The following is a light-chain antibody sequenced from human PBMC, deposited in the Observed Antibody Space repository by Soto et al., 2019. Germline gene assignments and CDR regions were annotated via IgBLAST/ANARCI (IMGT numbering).Light chain of an antibody. CDR2: AAS. CDR1: QSVTTNY. J-gene: IGKJ1*01. CDR3: QHYGSTSWT. V-gene: IGKV3-20*01. Sequence: EIVLTQSPAPLSLSPGERATLSSRPSQSVTTNYLAWYKQKPGQAPRILIFAASSRATGIPDKFSGSGSGTDFTLTISRLEPDDFAVYYCQHYGSTSWTFGQGTTVEIK.